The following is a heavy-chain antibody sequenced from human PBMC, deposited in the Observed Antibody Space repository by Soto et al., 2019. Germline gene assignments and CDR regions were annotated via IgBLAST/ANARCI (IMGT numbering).Heavy chain of an antibody. CDR2: ISYDGTNK. J-gene: IGHJ6*02. CDR3: ARAEPGGFGMTTACHYSGMEV. D-gene: IGHD3-3*01. Sequence: LVESGGGVVQPGRSLRLSCAASGFTFSGYALHWVRQTPGKGLEWMAVISYDGTNKYYAGSVEGRFTISRDNSRNTMYLQMHSTRPADADIYYCARAEPGGFGMTTACHYSGMEVWGQGTTVTVSS. CDR1: GFTFSGYA. V-gene: IGHV3-30-3*01.